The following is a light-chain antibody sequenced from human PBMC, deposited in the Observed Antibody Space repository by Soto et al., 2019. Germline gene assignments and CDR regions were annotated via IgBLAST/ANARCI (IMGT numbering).Light chain of an antibody. CDR1: QSISSN. V-gene: IGKV3-15*01. CDR3: QQYNNWPAWT. CDR2: GAS. J-gene: IGKJ1*01. Sequence: EVVMTQSPGTLSVSPGERATLSCRASQSISSNLAWYQQKPGQAPRLLIYGASTRATGIPARFSGSGSGAEFTLTISSLQSEDSAVYYCQQYNNWPAWTFGQGTKVEIK.